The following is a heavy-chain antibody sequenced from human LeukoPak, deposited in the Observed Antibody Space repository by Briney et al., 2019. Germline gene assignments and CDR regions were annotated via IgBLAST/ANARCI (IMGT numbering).Heavy chain of an antibody. CDR3: ARDTIGEINWFDP. D-gene: IGHD3-10*01. V-gene: IGHV4-39*07. CDR1: GGSISGSSYY. J-gene: IGHJ5*02. CDR2: IYYSGST. Sequence: SETLSLTCTVSGGSISGSSYYWGWIRQPPGKGLEWIGSIYYSGSTYYNPSLKSRVTISVDTSKNQFSLKLSSVTAADTAVYYCARDTIGEINWFDPWGQGTLVTVSS.